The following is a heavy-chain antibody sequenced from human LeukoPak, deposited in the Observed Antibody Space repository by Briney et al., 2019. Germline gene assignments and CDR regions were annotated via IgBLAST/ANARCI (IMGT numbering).Heavy chain of an antibody. CDR2: ITTSSSEI. J-gene: IGHJ4*02. CDR3: VRRVVGAMPFDY. CDR1: GFTFSSYN. D-gene: IGHD1-26*01. Sequence: PGGSLRLSCAASGFTFSSYNMNWVRQAPGKGLEWISYITTSSSEIYYADSVKGRFTISRDNVKNSLYLQMYSLRDEDTAVYYCVRRVVGAMPFDYWGQGTLVTVSS. V-gene: IGHV3-48*02.